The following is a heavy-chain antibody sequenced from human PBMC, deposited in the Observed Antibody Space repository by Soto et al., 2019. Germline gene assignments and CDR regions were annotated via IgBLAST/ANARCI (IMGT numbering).Heavy chain of an antibody. J-gene: IGHJ3*02. V-gene: IGHV1-3*01. D-gene: IGHD3-10*01. CDR3: ARERDYYGSGSWKDAFDI. CDR1: GYTFTSYA. Sequence: ASVKVSCKASGYTFTSYAMHWVRQAPGQRLEWMGWINAGNGNTKYSQKFQGRVTITRDTSASTAYMELSSLRSEDTAVYYCARERDYYGSGSWKDAFDIWGQGTMVTVSS. CDR2: INAGNGNT.